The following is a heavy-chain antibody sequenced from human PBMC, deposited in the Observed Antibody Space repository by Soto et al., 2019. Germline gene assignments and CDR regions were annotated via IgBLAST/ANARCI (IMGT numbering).Heavy chain of an antibody. V-gene: IGHV4-34*01. CDR3: ARVRGGSYYHWFDP. CDR2: INHSGST. J-gene: IGHJ5*02. Sequence: PSETLSLTCAVYGGSFSGYYWSWIRQPPGKGLEWIGEINHSGSTNYNPSLKSRVTISVDTSKNQFSLKLSSVTAADTAVYYCARVRGGSYYHWFDPWGQGTLVTVSS. D-gene: IGHD1-26*01. CDR1: GGSFSGYY.